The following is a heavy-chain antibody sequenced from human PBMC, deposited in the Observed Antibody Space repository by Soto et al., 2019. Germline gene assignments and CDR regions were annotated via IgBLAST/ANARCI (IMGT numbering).Heavy chain of an antibody. V-gene: IGHV3-7*01. CDR1: GFTLSSYW. J-gene: IGHJ4*02. CDR2: TRQDGGQS. Sequence: EVQLVESGGGLVQPGGSLRLSCEASGFTLSSYWMSWIRQAPGKGLEWVANTRQDGGQSYLVDSVQGRFTISRDNAKNSVYXXMNSXXAXXXAXXXXVRDGSTGWHFDSWGQGTLVTVSS. D-gene: IGHD6-19*01. CDR3: VRDGSTGWHFDS.